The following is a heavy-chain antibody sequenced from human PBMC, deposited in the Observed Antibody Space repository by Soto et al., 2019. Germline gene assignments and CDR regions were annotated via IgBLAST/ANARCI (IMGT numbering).Heavy chain of an antibody. J-gene: IGHJ4*01. CDR3: AKEVWGLYTFGRPLDN. CDR1: GFNFSKFG. V-gene: IGHV3-33*06. D-gene: IGHD2-2*02. Sequence: GGSLRLSCAVSGFNFSKFGMYWVRQAPGKGLEWVAVIWYDGSQKYYTDPVQGRFTISRDNSNNTLYLQMNSLRAEDTAVYYCAKEVWGLYTFGRPLDNWGHGTLVTAPQ. CDR2: IWYDGSQK.